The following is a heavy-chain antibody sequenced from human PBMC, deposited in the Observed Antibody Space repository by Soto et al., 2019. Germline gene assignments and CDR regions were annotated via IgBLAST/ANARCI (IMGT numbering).Heavy chain of an antibody. V-gene: IGHV4-34*01. D-gene: IGHD2-15*01. Sequence: XETLSLTCAVYGGSFSGYYWSWIRQPPGKGLEWIGEINHSGSTNYNPSLKSRVTISVDTSKNQFSLKLSSVTAADTAVYYCARVATGSSAALDYWGQGTLVTVSS. CDR3: ARVATGSSAALDY. J-gene: IGHJ4*02. CDR1: GGSFSGYY. CDR2: INHSGST.